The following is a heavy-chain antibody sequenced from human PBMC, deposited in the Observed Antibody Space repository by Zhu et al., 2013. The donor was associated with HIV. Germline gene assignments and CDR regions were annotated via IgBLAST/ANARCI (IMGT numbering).Heavy chain of an antibody. V-gene: IGHV3-53*01. D-gene: IGHD5-12*01. CDR1: GFTVSSNY. CDR2: IYSGGST. J-gene: IGHJ2*01. Sequence: EVQLVESGGGLIQPGGSLRLSCAASGFTVSSNYMTWVRQAPGKGLEWVSVIYSGGSTFYADSVKGRFTISTDNSKNTLYLQMNSLRAEDTAVYYCARVPEYSGYGSNWYFDLWAVAPWSLSPQ. CDR3: ARVPEYSGYGSNWYFDL.